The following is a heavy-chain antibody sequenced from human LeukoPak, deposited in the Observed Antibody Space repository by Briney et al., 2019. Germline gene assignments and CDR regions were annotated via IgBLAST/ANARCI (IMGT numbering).Heavy chain of an antibody. J-gene: IGHJ4*02. Sequence: GGSLRLSCAASGFTFSSYWMSWVRQAPGKGLEWVANIKQDGSEKYYVDSVQGRFTISRDNAKNSLYLQMNSLRAEDTAVYYCATGGARYYYSDYWGQGTLVTVSS. V-gene: IGHV3-7*01. D-gene: IGHD3-10*01. CDR3: ATGGARYYYSDY. CDR2: IKQDGSEK. CDR1: GFTFSSYW.